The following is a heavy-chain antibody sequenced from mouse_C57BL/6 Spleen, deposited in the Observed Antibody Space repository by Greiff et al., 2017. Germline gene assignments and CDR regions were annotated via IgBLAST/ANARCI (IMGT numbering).Heavy chain of an antibody. Sequence: QVQLKEPGAELVRPGASVTLSCKASGYTFTDYEMHWVKQTPVHGLEWIGAIAPDTGGTAYNQKFKGKAILTADKSSSTAYMELRSLTSEDSAVYYCTSPLPGDYWGQGTSVTVTS. CDR2: IAPDTGGT. CDR3: TSPLPGDY. V-gene: IGHV1-15*01. J-gene: IGHJ4*01. D-gene: IGHD1-1*01. CDR1: GYTFTDYE.